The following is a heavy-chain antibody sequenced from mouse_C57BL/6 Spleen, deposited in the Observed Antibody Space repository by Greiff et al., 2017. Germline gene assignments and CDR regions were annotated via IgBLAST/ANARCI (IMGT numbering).Heavy chain of an antibody. D-gene: IGHD1-1*01. CDR1: GYAFSSSW. CDR2: IYPGDGDT. V-gene: IGHV1-82*01. J-gene: IGHJ1*03. Sequence: VQLQESGPELVKPGASVKISCKASGYAFSSSWLNWVKQRPGKGLEWIGRIYPGDGDTNYNGKFKGKATLTADKSSSTAYMQLSSLTSEDSAVYFCAREGNYYGSSPRYFDVWGTGTTVTVSS. CDR3: AREGNYYGSSPRYFDV.